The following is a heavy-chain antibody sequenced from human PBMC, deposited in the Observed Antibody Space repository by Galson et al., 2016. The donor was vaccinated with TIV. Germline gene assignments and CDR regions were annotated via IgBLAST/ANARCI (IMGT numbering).Heavy chain of an antibody. D-gene: IGHD5-18*01. V-gene: IGHV3-23*01. CDR2: IGGSGGSP. CDR3: AKDRQWIPSTLDH. Sequence: LRLSCAASGFTFGSYAMYWVRQAPGKGLEWVSSIGGSGGSPYYADSVKGRFTISRDSSKNTVFLQMNSLRAEDTAIYYCAKDRQWIPSTLDHWGQGTLVTVSS. J-gene: IGHJ4*02. CDR1: GFTFGSYA.